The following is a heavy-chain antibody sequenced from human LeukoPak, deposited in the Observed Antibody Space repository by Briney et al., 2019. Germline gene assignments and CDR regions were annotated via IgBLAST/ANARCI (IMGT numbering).Heavy chain of an antibody. V-gene: IGHV3-30*18. CDR3: AKDQIQLWLESAFDI. J-gene: IGHJ3*02. CDR1: GFTFSSYG. CDR2: ISYDGSNK. Sequence: GGSLRLSCAASGFTFSSYGMHWVRQAPGKGLEWVAVISYDGSNKYYADSVKGRFTISRDNSKNPLYLQMNSLRAEDTAVYYCAKDQIQLWLESAFDIWGQGTMVTVSS. D-gene: IGHD5-18*01.